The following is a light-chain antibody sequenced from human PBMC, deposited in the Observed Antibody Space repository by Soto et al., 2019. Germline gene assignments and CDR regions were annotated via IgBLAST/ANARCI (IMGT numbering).Light chain of an antibody. CDR1: QSVRSN. CDR3: QQYNNWPTWT. Sequence: EIVMTQSPATLSVSPGERASLSCRPSQSVRSNLAWYQQKPGQAPRLIISGAYTSATGVPPTFSGSGSGTELTLPISSLQSEDSAVYYCQQYNNWPTWTFGQGTKVDIK. V-gene: IGKV3-15*01. CDR2: GAY. J-gene: IGKJ1*01.